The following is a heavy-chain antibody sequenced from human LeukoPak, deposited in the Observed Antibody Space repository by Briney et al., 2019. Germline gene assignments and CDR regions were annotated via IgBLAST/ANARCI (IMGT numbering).Heavy chain of an antibody. CDR1: GFIFNRYH. J-gene: IGHJ4*02. Sequence: GGSLTLSCAASGFIFNRYHMNCLRQATGKALEWVSSISSSSSYIYYADSVKGRFTISRGNAKNSLYLQMNSLRAEDTAVYYCASSGGNSGYWGQGTLVTVSS. D-gene: IGHD4-23*01. V-gene: IGHV3-21*01. CDR2: ISSSSSYI. CDR3: ASSGGNSGY.